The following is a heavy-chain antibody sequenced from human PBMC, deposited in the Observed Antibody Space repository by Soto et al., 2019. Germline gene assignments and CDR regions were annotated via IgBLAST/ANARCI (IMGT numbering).Heavy chain of an antibody. Sequence: ALVRASCRSSGYTFSNYGMTWVRQSPGQPLEWLGWISLYSDGTNYAQKFQGRVSMTTDTSTTTAYMELRSLRSDDTAVYYCARVVPGAEAWFGPWGQGTLVTSP. J-gene: IGHJ5*02. D-gene: IGHD2-2*01. CDR2: ISLYSDGT. V-gene: IGHV1-18*01. CDR1: GYTFSNYG. CDR3: ARVVPGAEAWFGP.